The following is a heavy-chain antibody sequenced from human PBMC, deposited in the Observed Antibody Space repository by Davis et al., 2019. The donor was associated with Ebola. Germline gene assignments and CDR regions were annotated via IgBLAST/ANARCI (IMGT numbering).Heavy chain of an antibody. CDR1: GFTFTNAW. D-gene: IGHD6-6*01. V-gene: IGHV3-15*01. J-gene: IGHJ4*02. CDR2: IKSKTDGGTT. CDR3: TTVGQLVPFDY. Sequence: PGGSLRLSCAGSGFTFTNAWMSWVRQVPGKGLEWVGRIKSKTDGGTTDYAAPVKGRFTISRDDSKNTLYLQMNSLKTEDTAVYYCTTVGQLVPFDYWGQGTLVTVSS.